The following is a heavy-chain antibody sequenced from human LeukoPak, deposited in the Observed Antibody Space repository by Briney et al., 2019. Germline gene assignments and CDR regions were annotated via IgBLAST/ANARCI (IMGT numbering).Heavy chain of an antibody. V-gene: IGHV3-23*01. CDR2: ISGSGGST. CDR3: AYGDYDC. J-gene: IGHJ4*02. D-gene: IGHD4-17*01. CDR1: GFTFSTYA. Sequence: PGGSLRLSCAASGFTFSTYAMNWVRQAPGKGLEWVSTISGSGGSTNYADSVKGRFTISRDNSKNTLYLQMNSLRAEDTAVYYCAYGDYDCWGQGTLVTVSS.